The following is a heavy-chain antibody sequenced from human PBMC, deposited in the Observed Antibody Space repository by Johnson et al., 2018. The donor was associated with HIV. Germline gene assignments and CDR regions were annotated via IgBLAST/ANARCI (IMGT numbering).Heavy chain of an antibody. J-gene: IGHJ3*02. CDR3: TRDRIQIWSYVGTFDT. D-gene: IGHD5-18*01. CDR1: GFTLSSHG. V-gene: IGHV3-33*01. Sequence: VQLVESGGGVVQPGRSLTLSCAASGFTLSSHGIHWVRQAPGKGLEWVAIMWYDGRHLGCADSVKDRFTISRDVSKNTVYLQMSSRKPEDTAVYYCTRDRIQIWSYVGTFDTWGPGALVTVSS. CDR2: MWYDGRHL.